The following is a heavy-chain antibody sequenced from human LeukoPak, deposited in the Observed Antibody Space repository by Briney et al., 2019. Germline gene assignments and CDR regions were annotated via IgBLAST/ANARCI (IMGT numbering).Heavy chain of an antibody. V-gene: IGHV3-7*01. CDR3: ARDEYYYDSSTYYYYFDY. CDR1: GFTFSSYW. Sequence: GGSLRLSCRASGFTFSSYWMSWVRQAPGKGLEWVANINQDGSERHHVDSVEGQFTISRDNAKNSLYLQMNSLRAEDTAVYYCARDEYYYDSSTYYYYFDYWGQGTLVTVSS. D-gene: IGHD3-22*01. CDR2: INQDGSER. J-gene: IGHJ4*02.